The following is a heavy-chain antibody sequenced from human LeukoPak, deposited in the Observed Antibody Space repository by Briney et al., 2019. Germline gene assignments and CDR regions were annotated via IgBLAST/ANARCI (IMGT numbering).Heavy chain of an antibody. CDR1: GGSISSGGYY. CDR2: IDNSGST. V-gene: IGHV4-31*03. J-gene: IGHJ3*02. Sequence: SETLSLTCSVSGGSISSGGYYWSWIRQHPGKGLEWIGYIDNSGSTNYNPSLKSRVTISVDASKNQFSLKLSSVTAADTAMYYCARPFKRPSDASDIWGQGTMVTVSS. CDR3: ARPFKRPSDASDI.